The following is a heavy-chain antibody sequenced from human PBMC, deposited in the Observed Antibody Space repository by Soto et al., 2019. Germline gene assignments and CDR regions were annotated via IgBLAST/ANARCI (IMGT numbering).Heavy chain of an antibody. CDR2: IIPILGIA. Sequence: ASVKVSCKASGGTFSSYTISWVRQAPGQGLEWMGRIIPILGIANYAQKFQGRVTITADKSTSTAYMELSSLRSEDTAVYYCAREGLTVLWTFDYWGQGTLVTVSS. CDR3: AREGLTVLWTFDY. J-gene: IGHJ4*02. V-gene: IGHV1-69*04. CDR1: GGTFSSYT. D-gene: IGHD4-4*01.